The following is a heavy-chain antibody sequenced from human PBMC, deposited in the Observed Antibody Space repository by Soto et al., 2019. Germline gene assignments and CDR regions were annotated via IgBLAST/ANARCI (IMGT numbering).Heavy chain of an antibody. CDR2: IGTAGDT. V-gene: IGHV3-13*01. CDR1: GFTFSSYW. D-gene: IGHD5-18*01. J-gene: IGHJ6*02. CDR3: ARAMVSCGYRYGYYYYGMDV. Sequence: GGSLRLSCAASGFTFSSYWMNWVRQAPGKGLEWVSAIGTAGDTYYPGSVKGRFTISRENAKNSLYLQMNSLRAGDTAVYYCARAMVSCGYRYGYYYYGMDVWGQGTTVTVSS.